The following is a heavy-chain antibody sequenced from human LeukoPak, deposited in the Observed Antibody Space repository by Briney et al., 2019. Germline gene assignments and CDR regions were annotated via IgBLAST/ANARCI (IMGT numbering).Heavy chain of an antibody. CDR3: ARPPPVNTVVRWYYFDY. V-gene: IGHV3-30*03. CDR2: ISYDGSNT. D-gene: IGHD4-23*01. J-gene: IGHJ4*02. CDR1: GFTFSSYG. Sequence: GGSLRLSCAASGFTFSSYGMHWVRQAPGKGLEWVAVISYDGSNTYYADSVKGRFTISRDNSKNMLYLQMNSLRDEDTAVYYCARPPPVNTVVRWYYFDYWGQGTLVTVSS.